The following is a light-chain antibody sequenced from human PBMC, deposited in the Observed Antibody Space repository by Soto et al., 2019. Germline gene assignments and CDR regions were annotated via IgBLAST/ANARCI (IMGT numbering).Light chain of an antibody. V-gene: IGLV1-40*01. CDR3: QSYDSSLSGSA. CDR2: GNT. CDR1: SSNIGAGYD. J-gene: IGLJ2*01. Sequence: QSVLTQPPSVSGARGQRVTISCTGSSSNIGAGYDVHWYQQLPGTAPKLLIYGNTNRPSGVPDRFSGSKSDTSASLAITGLQAEDEADYYCQSYDSSLSGSAFGGGTKPTVL.